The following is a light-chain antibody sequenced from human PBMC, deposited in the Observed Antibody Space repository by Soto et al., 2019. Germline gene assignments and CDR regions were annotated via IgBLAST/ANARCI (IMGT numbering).Light chain of an antibody. CDR2: DVS. Sequence: HSVLTQPASVSGSPGQSITISCTGTSSDVGRYNLVSWYQHHPGKAPKLIIYDVSQWPSGASNRFSGSKSGNTASLTIFGLQADDEADHYCCSYAGGTTFYVFGTGTKVTVL. CDR3: CSYAGGTTFYV. J-gene: IGLJ1*01. V-gene: IGLV2-23*02. CDR1: SSDVGRYNL.